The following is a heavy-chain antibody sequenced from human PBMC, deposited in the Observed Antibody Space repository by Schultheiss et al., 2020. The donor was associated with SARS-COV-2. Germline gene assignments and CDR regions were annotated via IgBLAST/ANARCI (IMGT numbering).Heavy chain of an antibody. D-gene: IGHD2-2*01. J-gene: IGHJ5*02. Sequence: SETLSLTCTVSGGSISSGGYYWSWIRQHPGKGLEWIGYIYYSGSTYYNPSLKSRVTISVDTSKNQFSLKLSSVTAADTAVYYCARGGGYCSSTSCYSYNWFDPWGQGTLVTVSS. V-gene: IGHV4-31*03. CDR3: ARGGGYCSSTSCYSYNWFDP. CDR2: IYYSGST. CDR1: GGSISSGGYY.